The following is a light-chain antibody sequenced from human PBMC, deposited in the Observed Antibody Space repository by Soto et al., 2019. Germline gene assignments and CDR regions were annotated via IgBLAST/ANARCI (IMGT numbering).Light chain of an antibody. Sequence: QSALTQPPSASGSPGQSVTISCTGTSSDVGAYNYLSWYQQHPGKAPKLMIYEVSKRPSGVPDRFSGSKSGNTASLTVSGLHAEDEADYYCISYAGSNNYVFGTGTKLTVL. J-gene: IGLJ1*01. CDR2: EVS. CDR1: SSDVGAYNY. V-gene: IGLV2-8*01. CDR3: ISYAGSNNYV.